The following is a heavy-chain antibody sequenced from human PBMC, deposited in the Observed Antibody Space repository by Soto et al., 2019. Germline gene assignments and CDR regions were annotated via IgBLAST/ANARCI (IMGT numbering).Heavy chain of an antibody. CDR2: INHSGST. D-gene: IGHD3-10*01. J-gene: IGHJ4*02. Sequence: SETLSLTCAVYGGSFSGYYWSWIRQPPEKGLEWIGEINHSGSTNYNPSLKSRVTISVDTSKNQFSLKLSSVTAADTAVYYCARCLDLTYYYGSGSYSLDYWGQGTLVTVSS. V-gene: IGHV4-34*01. CDR1: GGSFSGYY. CDR3: ARCLDLTYYYGSGSYSLDY.